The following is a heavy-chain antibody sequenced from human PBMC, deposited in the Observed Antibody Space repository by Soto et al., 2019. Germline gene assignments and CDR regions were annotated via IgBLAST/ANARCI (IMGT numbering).Heavy chain of an antibody. J-gene: IGHJ5*02. D-gene: IGHD1-26*01. CDR3: ARDYRGLGWWFDP. Sequence: EVQLVESGGGLVQPGTSLRLSCAASGFTFDDYAMHWVRQAPGKGLEWVSGISWNSGTIGYADSVKGRFTISRHSAKNSLYLQMNSLRSEDTAVYYCARDYRGLGWWFDPWGQVTLVTVSS. CDR1: GFTFDDYA. V-gene: IGHV3-9*01. CDR2: ISWNSGTI.